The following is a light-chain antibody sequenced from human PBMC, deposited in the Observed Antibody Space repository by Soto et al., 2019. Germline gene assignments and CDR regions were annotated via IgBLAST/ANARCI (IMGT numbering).Light chain of an antibody. Sequence: EIVLTQSPGTLSLSPGERVTLSCRASQSVYNNYLAWYQQKPGQAPRSLIYGASSRATGIPDRFSGSGSGTDFTLSISRLEPEDSAVYYWQQYWSSLTFGGGTKVEI. CDR2: GAS. V-gene: IGKV3-20*01. CDR1: QSVYNNY. CDR3: QQYWSSLT. J-gene: IGKJ4*01.